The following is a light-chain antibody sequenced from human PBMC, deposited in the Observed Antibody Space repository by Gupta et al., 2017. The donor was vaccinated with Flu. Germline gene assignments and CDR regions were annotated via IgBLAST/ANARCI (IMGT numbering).Light chain of an antibody. J-gene: IGKJ1*01. CDR1: QSLLHSNGYNY. Sequence: DIVMTQSPLSLPVTPGEPSSISCRSSQSLLHSNGYNYLDWYLQKPGQSPQLLIYLASVRASGVPDRFSGSGSGTDFTLKISRVEAEDFGVYYCKQTLQTPLTFGQGTKVDIK. V-gene: IGKV2-28*01. CDR2: LAS. CDR3: KQTLQTPLT.